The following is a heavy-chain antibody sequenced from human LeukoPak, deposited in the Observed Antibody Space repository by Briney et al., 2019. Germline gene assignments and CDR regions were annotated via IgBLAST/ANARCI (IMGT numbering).Heavy chain of an antibody. CDR3: ARAPTRFCGDTTCYNRFWFDP. CDR2: IYYTGST. J-gene: IGHJ5*02. D-gene: IGHD2-2*02. V-gene: IGHV4-61*01. CDR1: GGSVSSGSYY. Sequence: SETLSLTCSVSGGSVSSGSYYWSWIRQAPGKKLEWIGYIYYTGSTDYNPSLKSRVTMSVDTSKNQFSLRLSSVTAADTAIHHCARAPTRFCGDTTCYNRFWFDPWGQGTLVTVSS.